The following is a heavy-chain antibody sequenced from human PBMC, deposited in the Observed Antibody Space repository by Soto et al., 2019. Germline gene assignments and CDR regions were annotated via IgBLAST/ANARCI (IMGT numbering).Heavy chain of an antibody. CDR1: GGSVGTGINY. Sequence: QVQLQESSPGLVRPSETLSLTCTVSGGSVGTGINYWTWIRQPPGKGLEWIGNIFTSGSANYDPLLKTRITISVDTSKNELSLKLTSVTAADTAVYYCARDGKVDIDRGGYYYYDRDVWGQGTTVTVSS. CDR2: IFTSGSA. CDR3: ARDGKVDIDRGGYYYYDRDV. J-gene: IGHJ6*02. V-gene: IGHV4-61*01. D-gene: IGHD5-12*01.